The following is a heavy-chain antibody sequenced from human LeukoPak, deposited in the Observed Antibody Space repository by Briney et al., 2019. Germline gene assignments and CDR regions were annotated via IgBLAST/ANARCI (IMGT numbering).Heavy chain of an antibody. D-gene: IGHD6-6*01. CDR1: GASVSSGDYY. CDR2: FYYSGST. Sequence: SETLSLTCTVSGASVSSGDYYWSWIRQPPGKGLEWIEYFYYSGSTYYNPSLKSRITISVDTSKNQFSLNLSSVTAADTAVYYCASSIAARVYWGPGTLVTVSS. CDR3: ASSIAARVY. V-gene: IGHV4-30-4*08. J-gene: IGHJ4*02.